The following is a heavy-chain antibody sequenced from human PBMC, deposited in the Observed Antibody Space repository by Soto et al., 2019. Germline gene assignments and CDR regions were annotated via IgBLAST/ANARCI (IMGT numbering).Heavy chain of an antibody. CDR1: VFTFSSYA. J-gene: IGHJ6*02. Sequence: GGSLRLSCAASVFTFSSYAMHLVRQAPGEGLEWVAVISYDGSNKYYADSVKGRFTISRYKSKNTLYRQMNSLRAEDTAVYYCARVRGSTPPGGAYYYYGREVWGQGPTLTVSS. D-gene: IGHD2-15*01. CDR3: ARVRGSTPPGGAYYYYGREV. CDR2: ISYDGSNK. V-gene: IGHV3-30-3*01.